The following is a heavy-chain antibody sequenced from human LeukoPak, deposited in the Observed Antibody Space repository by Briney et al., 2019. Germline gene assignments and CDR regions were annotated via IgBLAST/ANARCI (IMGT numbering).Heavy chain of an antibody. CDR3: AREAGYSRGSDAFDI. Sequence: PSETLSLTCAVYGGSFSGYYWSWIRQPPGKGLEWIGYIYYSGSTNYNPSLKSRVTISVDTSKNQFSLKLSSVTAADTAVYYCAREAGYSRGSDAFDIWGQGTMVTVSS. CDR1: GGSFSGYY. CDR2: IYYSGST. V-gene: IGHV4-59*01. D-gene: IGHD6-19*01. J-gene: IGHJ3*02.